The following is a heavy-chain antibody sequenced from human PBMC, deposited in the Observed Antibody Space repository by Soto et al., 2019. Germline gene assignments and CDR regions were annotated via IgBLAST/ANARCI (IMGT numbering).Heavy chain of an antibody. D-gene: IGHD1-20*01. J-gene: IGHJ3*01. V-gene: IGHV1-69*13. CDR2: ILPIFGTA. CDR1: GGTLSSYS. CDR3: ARKGHDNWASTVYCYDDVVV. Sequence: SVNVSCKASGGTLSSYSINWVRQAPGQGLEWMGGILPIFGTANYAQKFQGRGTITADPSTSTAYKDLSSPRSEDTAVDYCARKGHDNWASTVYCYDDVVVRGHGTMVT.